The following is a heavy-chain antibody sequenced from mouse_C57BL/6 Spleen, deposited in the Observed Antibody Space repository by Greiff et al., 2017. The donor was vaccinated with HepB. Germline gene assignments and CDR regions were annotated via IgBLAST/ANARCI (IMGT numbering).Heavy chain of an antibody. D-gene: IGHD3-1*01. J-gene: IGHJ2*01. CDR1: GFTFSSYT. Sequence: EVQLQESGGGLVKPGGSLKLSCAASGFTFSSYTMSWVRQTPEKRLEWVATISGGGGNTYYPDSVKGRFTISRDNAKNTLYLQMSSLRSEDTALYYCAREDSEGYYFDYWGQGTTLTVSS. CDR2: ISGGGGNT. V-gene: IGHV5-9*01. CDR3: AREDSEGYYFDY.